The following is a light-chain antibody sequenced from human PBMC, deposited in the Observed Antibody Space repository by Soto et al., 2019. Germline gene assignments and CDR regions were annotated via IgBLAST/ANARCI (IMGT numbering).Light chain of an antibody. J-gene: IGKJ1*01. CDR3: QHDNSYWT. V-gene: IGKV1-5*03. CDR2: KAS. Sequence: DIQMTQSPSTLSASVGDRVTITCRASQSISSWLAWYQQKPGKAPKLLIYKASSVESGVPSRFSGRGSGTEFTLTISRLQPDDFATYYCQHDNSYWTFGQGTKVEIK. CDR1: QSISSW.